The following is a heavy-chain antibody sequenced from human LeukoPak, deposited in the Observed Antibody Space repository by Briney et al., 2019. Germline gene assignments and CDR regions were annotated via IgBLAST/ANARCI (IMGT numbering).Heavy chain of an antibody. V-gene: IGHV4-4*07. CDR1: GGSISSYY. CDR2: IYTSGRT. J-gene: IGHJ5*02. CDR3: ARDRPQGTVTTVDTYGFDP. Sequence: SETLSLTCTVAGGSISSYYWNWIRHPAQGGREWIGRIYTSGRTNYTPSLKSRVTMSADTSKNQLSLKLSSVTAADTAVYYCARDRPQGTVTTVDTYGFDPWGQGTLVTVSS. D-gene: IGHD4-17*01.